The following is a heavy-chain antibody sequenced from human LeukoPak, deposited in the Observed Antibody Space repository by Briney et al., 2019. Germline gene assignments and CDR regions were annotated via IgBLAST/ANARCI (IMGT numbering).Heavy chain of an antibody. CDR2: IYYSEST. Sequence: PSETLSLTCTVSGXSISSYYGSWIRQPPGKGLEWIAYIYYSESTNYNPSLQSRVTKSVDTSKNQYSLNLSSVTAAVTAVYYCASSTVTNGSDYYYYGMDVWGQGTTVTVSS. V-gene: IGHV4-59*08. D-gene: IGHD4-17*01. CDR1: GXSISSYY. CDR3: ASSTVTNGSDYYYYGMDV. J-gene: IGHJ6*02.